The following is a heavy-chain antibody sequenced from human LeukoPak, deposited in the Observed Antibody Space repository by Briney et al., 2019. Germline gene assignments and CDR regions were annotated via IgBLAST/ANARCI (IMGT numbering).Heavy chain of an antibody. V-gene: IGHV4-34*01. D-gene: IGHD3-16*01. J-gene: IGHJ4*02. CDR2: INHSGST. CDR3: ARGSPKKPTYYDYVWGRTSFDY. Sequence: SETLSLTCAVYGGSFSGYYWSWIRQPPGKGLEWIGEINHSGSTNYNPSLKSRVTISVDTSKNQFSLKLSSVTAADTAVYYCARGSPKKPTYYDYVWGRTSFDYWGQGTLVTVSS. CDR1: GGSFSGYY.